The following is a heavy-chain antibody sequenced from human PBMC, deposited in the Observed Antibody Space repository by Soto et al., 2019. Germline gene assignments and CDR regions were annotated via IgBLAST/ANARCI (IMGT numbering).Heavy chain of an antibody. CDR2: ISYDGSNK. Sequence: GGSLRLSCAASGFTFSNYGMHWVRQAPGKGLEWVAVISYDGSNKYYADSVKGRFTISRDNAKNTLYLQMNSLRAEDTAIYYCARVYSSLSSYDYWGQGTLVTVSS. D-gene: IGHD5-18*01. V-gene: IGHV3-30*03. CDR1: GFTFSNYG. CDR3: ARVYSSLSSYDY. J-gene: IGHJ4*02.